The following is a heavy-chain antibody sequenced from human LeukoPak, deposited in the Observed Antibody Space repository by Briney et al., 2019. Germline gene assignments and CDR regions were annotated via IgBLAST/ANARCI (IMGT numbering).Heavy chain of an antibody. CDR1: ADSINSSGHY. D-gene: IGHD5-18*01. CDR3: ARGGYSGRFDP. Sequence: PSETLSLTCTVSADSINSSGHYWAWIRQTPGKGLEWIGTIYHSGSTYYKLSFKSRVTISVDTSKNEFSLKLTAVTDAGTAVYYCARGGYSGRFDPWGQGVLVTVSS. V-gene: IGHV4-39*01. CDR2: IYHSGST. J-gene: IGHJ5*02.